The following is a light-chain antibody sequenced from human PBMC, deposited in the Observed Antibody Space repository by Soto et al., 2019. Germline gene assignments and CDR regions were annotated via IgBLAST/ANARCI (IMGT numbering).Light chain of an antibody. CDR2: DTS. Sequence: EIVMTQSPATLSVSPGERATLSCRASQSVRSDLVWYQQKAGQAHRILIYDTSTRATAIPARCSGSGSGTEFTLTSSCLQSEGSAVYHCQQDNNCPLTVGGGTKVEIK. CDR1: QSVRSD. CDR3: QQDNNCPLT. J-gene: IGKJ4*01. V-gene: IGKV3-15*01.